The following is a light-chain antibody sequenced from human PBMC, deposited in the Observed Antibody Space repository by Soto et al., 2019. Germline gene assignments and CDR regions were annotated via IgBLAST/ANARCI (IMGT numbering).Light chain of an antibody. CDR2: GAS. CDR3: QQYNNWPIT. CDR1: QTVSSN. V-gene: IGKV3-15*01. J-gene: IGKJ5*01. Sequence: EIVMTQSPATLSVSPGERATLSCRASQTVSSNLARYQQKPGQAPRLLIYGASTRATGIPARFSGSGSGTDFTLTISSLQSEDFAVYYCQQYNNWPITFGQGTRLEMK.